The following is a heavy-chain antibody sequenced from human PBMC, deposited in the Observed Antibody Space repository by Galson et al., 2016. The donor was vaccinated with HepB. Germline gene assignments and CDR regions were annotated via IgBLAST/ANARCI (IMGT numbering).Heavy chain of an antibody. V-gene: IGHV3-23*01. Sequence: SLRLSCAASGFIFSSSVMSWVRQAPGKGLEWISVTSNLVDSTYYADSVKGRFTISRDNSKSTLYLHMNSLRAEDTAVYHCAKASGYSNTWLNYWGQGTLVTFSS. J-gene: IGHJ4*02. CDR3: AKASGYSNTWLNY. D-gene: IGHD6-13*01. CDR1: GFIFSSSV. CDR2: TSNLVDST.